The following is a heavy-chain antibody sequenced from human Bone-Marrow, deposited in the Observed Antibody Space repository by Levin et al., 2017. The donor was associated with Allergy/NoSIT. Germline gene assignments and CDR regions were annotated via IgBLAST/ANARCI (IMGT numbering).Heavy chain of an antibody. D-gene: IGHD2-8*01. CDR2: ISGHNGNT. Sequence: TGESLKISCKASGYSFSNYGISWVRQAPGQGLEWIGWISGHNGNTNYARKLRARVIMTTDTSTSTAYMELKSLRSDDTAVYFCARACEDTRYCPNTNFDYWGQGTLLTVSS. CDR3: ARACEDTRYCPNTNFDY. J-gene: IGHJ4*02. CDR1: GYSFSNYG. V-gene: IGHV1-18*01.